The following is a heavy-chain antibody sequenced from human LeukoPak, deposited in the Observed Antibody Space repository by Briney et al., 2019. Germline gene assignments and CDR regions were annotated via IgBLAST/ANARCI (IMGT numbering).Heavy chain of an antibody. Sequence: GSLRLSCAASGFTVSSNYMSWVRQAPGKGLEWVSVIYSGGSTYYADSVKGRFTISRDNSKNTLYLQMNSLRAEDTAVYYCARVHYGDSSFEFDYWGQGTLVTVSS. J-gene: IGHJ4*02. CDR3: ARVHYGDSSFEFDY. D-gene: IGHD4-17*01. V-gene: IGHV3-66*01. CDR1: GFTVSSNY. CDR2: IYSGGST.